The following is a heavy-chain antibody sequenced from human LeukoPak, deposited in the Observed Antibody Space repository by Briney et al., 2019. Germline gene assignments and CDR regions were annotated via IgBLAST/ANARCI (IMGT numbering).Heavy chain of an antibody. J-gene: IGHJ6*02. CDR2: VGIISDTV. Sequence: RGSLRLSCAASGFSFGSYSMNWVRQAPGKGLEWISFVGIISDTVYYADSVKGRFTISRDNAQNSLYLQMDSLRAEDTAVYYCARNLDVWGQGTTVTVSS. CDR1: GFSFGSYS. V-gene: IGHV3-48*04. CDR3: ARNLDV.